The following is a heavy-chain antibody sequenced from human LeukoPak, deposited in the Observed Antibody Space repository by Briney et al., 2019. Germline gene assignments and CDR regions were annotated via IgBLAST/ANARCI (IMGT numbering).Heavy chain of an antibody. CDR3: VKDLRAVNYYGMDV. Sequence: SLRLSCAASGFTFDDYAMHWVRQAPGKGLEWVSGISWNGGSIGCTDSVRGRFTISRDNAKNSLYLQMNSLRAEDTAVYYCVKDLRAVNYYGMDVWGQGTTVIVSS. CDR1: GFTFDDYA. D-gene: IGHD6-19*01. J-gene: IGHJ6*02. CDR2: ISWNGGSI. V-gene: IGHV3-9*01.